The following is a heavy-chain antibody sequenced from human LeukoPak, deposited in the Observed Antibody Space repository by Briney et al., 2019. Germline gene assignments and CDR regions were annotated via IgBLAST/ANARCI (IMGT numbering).Heavy chain of an antibody. D-gene: IGHD4-17*01. J-gene: IGHJ4*02. Sequence: GASVRVSCKASGYTFSGHYLHWVRQAPGQGLEWMGWISAYNGNTNYAQKLQGRVTMTTDTSTSTAYMELRSLRSDDTAVYYCARDLMGDYAHYWGQGTLVTVSS. V-gene: IGHV1-18*04. CDR2: ISAYNGNT. CDR1: GYTFSGHY. CDR3: ARDLMGDYAHY.